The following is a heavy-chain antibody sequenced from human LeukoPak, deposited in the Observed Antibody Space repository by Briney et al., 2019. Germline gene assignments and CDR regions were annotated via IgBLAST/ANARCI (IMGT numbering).Heavy chain of an antibody. Sequence: SETLSLTCTVSGGSISSYYWSWIRQPPGKGLEWIGYIYYSGSTNYNPSLKSRVTISVDTSKNQFSLKLSSVTAADTAVYYCAGHLACTSRLGVDYWGQGTLFTVSS. CDR1: GGSISSYY. CDR3: AGHLACTSRLGVDY. CDR2: IYYSGST. D-gene: IGHD3-16*01. J-gene: IGHJ4*02. V-gene: IGHV4-59*01.